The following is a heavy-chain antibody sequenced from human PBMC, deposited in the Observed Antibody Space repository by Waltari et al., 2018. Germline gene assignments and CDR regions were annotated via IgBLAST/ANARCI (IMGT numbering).Heavy chain of an antibody. CDR2: INHSGST. V-gene: IGHV4-34*01. J-gene: IGHJ4*02. Sequence: QLQLQQWGAGLLKPSETLSLPCAVYGGSFRGYYWSWIRQPPGKGLEWIGEINHSGSTNDNTSLKRRVTISVDTSKNKYSLKLRSVTAAGTAVYYCTRGGRIAARAYYFDYWGQGTLVTVSS. D-gene: IGHD6-6*01. CDR3: TRGGRIAARAYYFDY. CDR1: GGSFRGYY.